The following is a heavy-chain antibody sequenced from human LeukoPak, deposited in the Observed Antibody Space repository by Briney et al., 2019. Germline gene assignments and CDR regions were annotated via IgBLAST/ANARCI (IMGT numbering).Heavy chain of an antibody. CDR2: ISGSGGST. CDR1: GFTFSSYG. CDR3: AKGQSNYYGSGSYYYPPDY. V-gene: IGHV3-23*01. D-gene: IGHD3-10*01. J-gene: IGHJ4*02. Sequence: PGGSLRLSCAASGFTFSSYGMSWVRQAPGKGLEWVSAISGSGGSTYYADSVKGRFTISRDNSKNTLYLQMNSLRAEDTAVYYCAKGQSNYYGSGSYYYPPDYWGQGTLVTVSS.